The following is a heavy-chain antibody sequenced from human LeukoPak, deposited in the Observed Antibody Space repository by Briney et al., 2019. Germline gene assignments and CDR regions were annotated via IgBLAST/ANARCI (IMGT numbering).Heavy chain of an antibody. CDR3: ARGGSSSWYPNFDY. Sequence: PSETLSLTCTVSGGSISSYYWSWIRQPPGKGLEWIGYIYYSGSTNYNPSLKSRVTISVDTSKNQFYLKLSSVTAADTAVYYCARGGSSSWYPNFDYWGQGTLVTVSS. V-gene: IGHV4-59*08. J-gene: IGHJ4*02. CDR1: GGSISSYY. CDR2: IYYSGST. D-gene: IGHD6-13*01.